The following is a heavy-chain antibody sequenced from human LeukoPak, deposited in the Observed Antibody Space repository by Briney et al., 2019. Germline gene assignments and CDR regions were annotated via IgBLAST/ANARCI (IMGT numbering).Heavy chain of an antibody. Sequence: GGSLSLSCAASGFIFSDYWMHWVRQGPGKGLVWVSRIKSDGSSTSYAESVKGRFTISRDNAKNTVYVHTNSLRDEDTAVYYCARVAQYQLLLYYFDYWGQGTLVTVSS. CDR2: IKSDGSST. CDR1: GFIFSDYW. V-gene: IGHV3-74*01. D-gene: IGHD2-2*01. J-gene: IGHJ4*02. CDR3: ARVAQYQLLLYYFDY.